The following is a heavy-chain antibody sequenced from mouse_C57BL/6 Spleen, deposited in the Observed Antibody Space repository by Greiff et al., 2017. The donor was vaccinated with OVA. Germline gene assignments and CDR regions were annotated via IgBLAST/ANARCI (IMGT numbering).Heavy chain of an antibody. CDR3: VRKRDYDRRDYYAMDY. Sequence: DVKLVESGGGLVQPKGSLKLSCAASGFSFNTYAMNWVRQAPGKGLEWVARIRSKSNNYATYYADSVKDRFTISRDDSESMLYLQMNNLKTEDTAMYYCVRKRDYDRRDYYAMDYWGQGTSVTVSS. CDR2: IRSKSNNYAT. J-gene: IGHJ4*01. CDR1: GFSFNTYA. V-gene: IGHV10-1*01. D-gene: IGHD2-4*01.